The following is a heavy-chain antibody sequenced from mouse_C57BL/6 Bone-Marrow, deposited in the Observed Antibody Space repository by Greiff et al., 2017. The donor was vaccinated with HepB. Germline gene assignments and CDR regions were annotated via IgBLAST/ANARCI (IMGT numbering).Heavy chain of an antibody. J-gene: IGHJ3*01. CDR2: ISSGGSYT. CDR1: GCTFRSYG. Sequence: EVQTVESGGDLVKPGGSLKLSCAASGCTFRSYGMSWVRQTPDKRLEWVATISSGGSYTYYPDSVKGRFTISRDNAMHTLYLQMSSLQSEDTAMYYCAIHPLCRLLRSFAYWGQGTLVIVSA. D-gene: IGHD2-3*01. V-gene: IGHV5-6*01. CDR3: AIHPLCRLLRSFAY.